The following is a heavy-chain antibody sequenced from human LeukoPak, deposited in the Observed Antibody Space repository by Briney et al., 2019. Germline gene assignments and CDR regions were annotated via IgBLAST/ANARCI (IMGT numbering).Heavy chain of an antibody. CDR1: GFTFSSYS. Sequence: GGSLRLSCAASGFTFSSYSMNWVRQAPGKGLEWISYISRSSSSIHYADSVKGRFTVSRDNAKNSVYLQMNSLRDEDTAVYYCARDRGSAAAGTWYYAMDVWGQGTTVTVSS. J-gene: IGHJ6*02. CDR3: ARDRGSAAAGTWYYAMDV. V-gene: IGHV3-48*02. D-gene: IGHD6-13*01. CDR2: ISRSSSSI.